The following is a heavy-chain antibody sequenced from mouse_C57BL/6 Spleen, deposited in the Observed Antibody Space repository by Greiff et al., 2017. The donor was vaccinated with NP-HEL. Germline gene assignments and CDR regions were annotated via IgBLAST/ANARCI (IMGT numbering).Heavy chain of an antibody. CDR3: ARSTMITTGWFAY. V-gene: IGHV2-2*01. Sequence: VQLQQSGPGLVQPSQSLSITCTVSGFSLTSYGVHWVRQSPGKGLEWLGVIWSGGSTDYNAAFISRLSISKDNSKSQVFFKMNSLQADDTAIYYCARSTMITTGWFAYWGQGTLVTVSA. CDR2: IWSGGST. J-gene: IGHJ3*01. CDR1: GFSLTSYG. D-gene: IGHD2-4*01.